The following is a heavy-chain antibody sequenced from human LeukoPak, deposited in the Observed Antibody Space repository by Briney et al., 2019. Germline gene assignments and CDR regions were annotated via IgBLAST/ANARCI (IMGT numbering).Heavy chain of an antibody. V-gene: IGHV4-4*02. CDR2: IYHSGST. Sequence: PSGTLSLTCAVSGGSISSSNWWSWVRQPPGKGLEWIGEIYHSGSTNYNPSLKSRVTISVDTSKNQFSLKLSSVTAADTAVYYCARAQGGPNHDYWGQGTLVTVSS. J-gene: IGHJ4*02. CDR1: GGSISSSNW. D-gene: IGHD1-14*01. CDR3: ARAQGGPNHDY.